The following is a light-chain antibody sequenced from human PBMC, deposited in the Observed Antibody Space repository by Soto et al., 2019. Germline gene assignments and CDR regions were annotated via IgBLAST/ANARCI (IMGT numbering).Light chain of an antibody. Sequence: IVLTQSPATLSLSPGERATLSCRASQSVSSSYLAWYQQKPGQAPRLLIYGASSRPTGIPDRFSGSGSGTDFTLTISRLEPEDFAVYYCQQYGSSSTFGQGTRLEN. CDR1: QSVSSSY. CDR3: QQYGSSST. CDR2: GAS. V-gene: IGKV3-20*01. J-gene: IGKJ5*01.